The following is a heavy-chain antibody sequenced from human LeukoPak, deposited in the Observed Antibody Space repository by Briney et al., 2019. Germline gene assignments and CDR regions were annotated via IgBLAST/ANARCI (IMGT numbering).Heavy chain of an antibody. CDR2: IIPMLGIA. CDR1: GGTFSSYA. V-gene: IGHV1-69*04. J-gene: IGHJ4*02. Sequence: GASVKVSCKASGGTFSSYAISWVRQAPGQGLEWMGRIIPMLGIANYAQKFQGRVTLTADKSTSTAYMELSSLRSEDTAVYYCARECSGGSCYPGYWGQGTLVTVSS. CDR3: ARECSGGSCYPGY. D-gene: IGHD2-15*01.